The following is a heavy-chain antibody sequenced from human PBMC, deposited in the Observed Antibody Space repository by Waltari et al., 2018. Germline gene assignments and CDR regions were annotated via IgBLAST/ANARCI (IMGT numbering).Heavy chain of an antibody. CDR3: VRVKGPIDY. Sequence: EVQLVESGGGLVQPGGSLRLSCAASGFPFSSYGMSWVRQAPGKGLEWVANIKQDGSEKYYVDSVKGRFTISRDNAKNSLYLQMNSLRAEDTAVYYCVRVKGPIDYWGQGTLVTVSS. CDR2: IKQDGSEK. V-gene: IGHV3-7*01. CDR1: GFPFSSYG. J-gene: IGHJ4*02.